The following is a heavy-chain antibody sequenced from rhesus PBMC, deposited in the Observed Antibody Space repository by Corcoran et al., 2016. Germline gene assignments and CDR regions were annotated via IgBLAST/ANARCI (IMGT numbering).Heavy chain of an antibody. D-gene: IGHD6-31*01. V-gene: IGHV1-111*02. Sequence: EVQLVQSGAEVKKPGASVKISCKASGYTFTDYYLHWVRQAPGKGLEWMGRGDPEDGEAIHAQKFQDRVTITADTSTYTAYMELSSLRSEDTAVYYCATGGAAGNRVAGDAFDFWGQGLRVTVSS. CDR3: ATGGAAGNRVAGDAFDF. CDR1: GYTFTDYY. J-gene: IGHJ3*01. CDR2: GDPEDGEA.